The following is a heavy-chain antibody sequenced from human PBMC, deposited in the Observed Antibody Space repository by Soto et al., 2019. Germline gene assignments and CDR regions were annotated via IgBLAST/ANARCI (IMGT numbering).Heavy chain of an antibody. J-gene: IGHJ6*02. CDR2: INQDGSEK. CDR1: GFTFSSYW. V-gene: IGHV3-7*05. D-gene: IGHD6-13*01. Sequence: EVQLVESGGGLVQPGGSLRLSCAASGFTFSSYWMSWVRQAPGKGLEWVANINQDGSEKFYVDSEKGRFTISRDNAKKSLYLQMNTLRVEDTAVYYCARVGSSSWSAYYYNGMDVWGQGTTVTVSS. CDR3: ARVGSSSWSAYYYNGMDV.